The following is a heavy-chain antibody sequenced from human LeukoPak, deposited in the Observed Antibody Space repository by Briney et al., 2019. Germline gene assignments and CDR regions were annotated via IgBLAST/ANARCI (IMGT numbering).Heavy chain of an antibody. Sequence: PGGSLRLSCAASGFTFSSFAMSWVRQAPGKGLEWVSAISGSGGSTYYADSVKGRFTISRDNSKNTLSLQMNSLRAEDTAIYCCAKANNTWNHFDYWGQGTLGTVSS. D-gene: IGHD1-1*01. J-gene: IGHJ4*02. CDR2: ISGSGGST. CDR3: AKANNTWNHFDY. V-gene: IGHV3-23*01. CDR1: GFTFSSFA.